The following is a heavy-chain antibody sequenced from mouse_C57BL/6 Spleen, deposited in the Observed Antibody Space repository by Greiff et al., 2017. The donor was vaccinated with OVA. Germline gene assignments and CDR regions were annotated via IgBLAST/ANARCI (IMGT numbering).Heavy chain of an antibody. CDR1: GYAFTNYL. V-gene: IGHV1-54*01. CDR2: INPGSGGT. J-gene: IGHJ2*01. Sequence: QVQLQQSGAELVRPGTSVKVSCKASGYAFTNYLIEWVKQRPGQGLEWIGVINPGSGGTNYNEKFKGKATLTADKSSSTAYMQLSSLTSEDSAVYFCARHYYGSSPFDYWGQGTTLTVSA. CDR3: ARHYYGSSPFDY. D-gene: IGHD1-1*01.